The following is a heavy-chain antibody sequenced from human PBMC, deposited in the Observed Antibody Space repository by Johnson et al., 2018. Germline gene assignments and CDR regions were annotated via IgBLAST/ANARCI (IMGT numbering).Heavy chain of an antibody. CDR2: ISGDGRNI. CDR3: ARVTHCDRSRCYSWFDP. V-gene: IGHV3-74*02. J-gene: IGHJ5*02. CDR1: GFTFSDYW. Sequence: VQLVQSGGGVVQPGGSLRLSCAASGFTFSDYWMHWVRQPPGKGLVWVSRISGDGRNIDYADSVKGRFTISRDNTKNTLYLQMNRLRAVDTALYYCARVTHCDRSRCYSWFDPWGQGTLVTVSS. D-gene: IGHD2/OR15-2a*01.